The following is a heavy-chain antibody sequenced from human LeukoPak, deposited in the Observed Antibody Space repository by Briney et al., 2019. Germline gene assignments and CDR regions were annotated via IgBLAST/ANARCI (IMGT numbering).Heavy chain of an antibody. CDR1: GFTFSSYW. J-gene: IGHJ1*01. CDR3: ARGLNSGSYSFQD. D-gene: IGHD1-26*01. V-gene: IGHV3-23*01. CDR2: ISGSGGST. Sequence: GGSLRLSCAASGFTFSSYWMSWVRQAPGKGLEWVSAISGSGGSTYYADSVKGRFTISRDNSKNTLYLQMNSLRAGDTAVYYCARGLNSGSYSFQDWGQGTLVTVSS.